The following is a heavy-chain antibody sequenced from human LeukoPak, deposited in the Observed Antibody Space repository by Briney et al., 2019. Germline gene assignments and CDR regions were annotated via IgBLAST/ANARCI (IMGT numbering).Heavy chain of an antibody. J-gene: IGHJ4*02. Sequence: GASVKVSCKASGYTFIAYYMHWVRLATGQGLEWMGWINPSSGGTIYAPRFQGRVTMTRDTSINTAYMELNELRSDYTAVYYCAWQKGPRPIDFWGQGTLVTVSS. V-gene: IGHV1-2*02. CDR1: GYTFIAYY. D-gene: IGHD5-24*01. CDR3: AWQKGPRPIDF. CDR2: INPSSGGT.